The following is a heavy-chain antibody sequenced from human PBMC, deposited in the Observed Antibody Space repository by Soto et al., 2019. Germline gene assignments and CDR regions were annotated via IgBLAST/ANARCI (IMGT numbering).Heavy chain of an antibody. D-gene: IGHD1-26*01. Sequence: QVQLVQSGAEVRKPGSSVKVSCKASGGTFSTYAISWVRQAPGQGLEWMGGIIPIFGTANYAQKFQVRVTITADESTSTAYMELSSLSSEDTAVYYCAADVGVSSRTFDYWGQGSLVTVSS. CDR1: GGTFSTYA. CDR2: IIPIFGTA. J-gene: IGHJ4*02. CDR3: AADVGVSSRTFDY. V-gene: IGHV1-69*01.